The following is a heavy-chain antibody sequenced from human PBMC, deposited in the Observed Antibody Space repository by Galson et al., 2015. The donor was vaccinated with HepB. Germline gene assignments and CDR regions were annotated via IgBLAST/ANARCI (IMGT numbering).Heavy chain of an antibody. V-gene: IGHV3-48*01. Sequence: SLRLSCAASGFTFSSYSMNWVRQAPGKGLEWVSYISSSSSTIYYADSVKGRFTISRDNAKNSLYLQMNSLRAEDTAVYYCARVGLPNYYGSGSYHYWGQGTLVTVSS. D-gene: IGHD3-10*01. J-gene: IGHJ4*02. CDR2: ISSSSSTI. CDR3: ARVGLPNYYGSGSYHY. CDR1: GFTFSSYS.